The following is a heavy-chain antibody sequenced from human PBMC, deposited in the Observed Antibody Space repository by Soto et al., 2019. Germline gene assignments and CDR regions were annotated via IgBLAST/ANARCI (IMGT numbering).Heavy chain of an antibody. CDR1: GFTFSSYG. Sequence: QVQLVESGGGVVQPGRSLRLSCAASGFTFSSYGMHWVRQAPGKGLEWVAIISYDGSNKYYADSVKGRFTISRDNSKNTVYLQMNSLRAEDTAVYYCAKDPRSAAGINPWYFELWGRGTLFTVSS. D-gene: IGHD6-13*01. V-gene: IGHV3-30*18. J-gene: IGHJ2*01. CDR2: ISYDGSNK. CDR3: AKDPRSAAGINPWYFEL.